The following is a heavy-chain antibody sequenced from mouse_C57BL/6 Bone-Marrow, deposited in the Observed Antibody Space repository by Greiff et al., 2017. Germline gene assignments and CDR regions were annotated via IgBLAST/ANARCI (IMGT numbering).Heavy chain of an antibody. D-gene: IGHD1-1*01. V-gene: IGHV1-81*01. J-gene: IGHJ3*01. CDR3: ARGGYYGSSYGFAY. CDR2: IYPRSGNT. CDR1: GYTFTSYG. Sequence: LQESGAELARPGASVKLSCKASGYTFTSYGISWVKQRTGQGLEWIGEIYPRSGNTYYNEKFKGKATLTADKSSSTAYMELRSLTSEDSAVYFCARGGYYGSSYGFAYWGQGTLVTVSA.